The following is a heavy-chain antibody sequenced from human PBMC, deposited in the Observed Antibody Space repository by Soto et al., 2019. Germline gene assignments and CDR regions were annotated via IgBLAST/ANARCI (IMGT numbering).Heavy chain of an antibody. D-gene: IGHD1-1*01. CDR3: ARDWKGAEGFDP. Sequence: QVHLVQSGAEVKKPGASVKVSCKASGYTFSTYGFSWVRQAPGQGLEWMGWIGADNGDTNYAQNFQGRVTMTTDTSTTTSYMELRSLTSDDTAVYFCARDWKGAEGFDPWGQGTLVTVSS. CDR2: IGADNGDT. J-gene: IGHJ5*02. V-gene: IGHV1-18*01. CDR1: GYTFSTYG.